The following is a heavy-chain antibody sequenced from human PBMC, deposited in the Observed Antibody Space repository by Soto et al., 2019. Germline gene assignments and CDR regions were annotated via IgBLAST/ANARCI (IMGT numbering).Heavy chain of an antibody. CDR3: ARGRYGDY. V-gene: IGHV1-18*01. Sequence: QVHLVQSGAEVKKPGASVKVSFKGSGYTFTSYGITWVRQAPGQGLEWMGWISAHNGNTDDAQQLQGRVTVTRDTSTSTAYMELRSLRSDGTAVYYCARGRYGDYWGQGALVTVSS. J-gene: IGHJ4*02. CDR2: ISAHNGNT. D-gene: IGHD1-1*01. CDR1: GYTFTSYG.